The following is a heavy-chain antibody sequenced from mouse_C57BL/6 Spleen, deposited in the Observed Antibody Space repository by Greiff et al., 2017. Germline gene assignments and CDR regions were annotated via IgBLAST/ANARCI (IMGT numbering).Heavy chain of an antibody. CDR3: AKDYEGWFAY. CDR2: ISSGSSTI. Sequence: EVKLMESGGGLVKPGGSLKLSCAASGFTFSDYGMHWVRQAPEKGLEWVAYISSGSSTIYYADTVKGRFTISRDNAKNTLFLQMTSLRSEDTAMYYCAKDYEGWFAYWGQGTLVTVSA. J-gene: IGHJ3*01. CDR1: GFTFSDYG. V-gene: IGHV5-17*01. D-gene: IGHD2-4*01.